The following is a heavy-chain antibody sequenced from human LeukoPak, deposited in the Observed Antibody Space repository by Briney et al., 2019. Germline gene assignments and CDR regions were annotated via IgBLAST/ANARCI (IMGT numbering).Heavy chain of an antibody. D-gene: IGHD6-19*01. CDR3: AREVQDSSGWYYFDY. V-gene: IGHV3-21*01. CDR2: ISSSSSYI. Sequence: GGSLRLSCAASGFTFSSYSMNWVRQAPGKGLEWVSSISSSSSYIYYADSVKGRSTISRDNAKNSLYLQMNSLRAEDTAVYYCAREVQDSSGWYYFDYWGQGTLVTVSS. J-gene: IGHJ4*02. CDR1: GFTFSSYS.